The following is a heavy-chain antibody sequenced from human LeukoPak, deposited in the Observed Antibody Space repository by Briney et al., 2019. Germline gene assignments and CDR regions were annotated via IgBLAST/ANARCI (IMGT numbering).Heavy chain of an antibody. CDR2: ISDSGVST. CDR3: AKGSSGWYGGPNWFDP. V-gene: IGHV3-23*01. CDR1: GFIFSSYA. J-gene: IGHJ5*02. Sequence: PGGSLRLSCAASGFIFSSYAMGWVRQGPGKGLEWVSIISDSGVSTYYTDSEKGRFNISRDNSKNTLYLQMNSLRAEDSAVYYCAKGSSGWYGGPNWFDPWGQGTLVTVSS. D-gene: IGHD6-19*01.